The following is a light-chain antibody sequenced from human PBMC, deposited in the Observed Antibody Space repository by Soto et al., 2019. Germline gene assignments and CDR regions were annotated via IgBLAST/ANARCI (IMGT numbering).Light chain of an antibody. Sequence: DIQLTQSPSFLSASVGDRVTITCRAGQGIGTYLAWYQQKPGKAPKLLIYAASTLQSGVPSRFSGSVSGPEYTCTISSMQPEDFATSYSQQLSTYPTLGPGTKVDIK. CDR2: AAS. CDR1: QGIGTY. J-gene: IGKJ3*01. CDR3: QQLSTYPT. V-gene: IGKV1-9*01.